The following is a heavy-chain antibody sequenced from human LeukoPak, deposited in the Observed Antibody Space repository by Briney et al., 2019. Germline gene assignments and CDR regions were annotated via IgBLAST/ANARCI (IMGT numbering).Heavy chain of an antibody. D-gene: IGHD2-15*01. Sequence: GGSLRLSCAASGFTFSSYEMNWVRQAPGKGLEWVSYISSSGSTIYYADSVKGRFTISRDNAKNSLYLQMNSLRAEDTAVYYCARAPLIVVVVAATHFDYWAREPWSPSPQ. J-gene: IGHJ4*02. CDR3: ARAPLIVVVVAATHFDY. CDR2: ISSSGSTI. V-gene: IGHV3-48*03. CDR1: GFTFSSYE.